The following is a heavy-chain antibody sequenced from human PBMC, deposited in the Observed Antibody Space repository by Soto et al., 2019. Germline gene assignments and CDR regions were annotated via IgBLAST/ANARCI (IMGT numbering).Heavy chain of an antibody. Sequence: EVQLLESGGGLVQPGGSLRLSCAASGFTFNNYAMTWVRQAPGKGLEWVSAISGGGDTTSYADYVKGRFTVSRDGSKNTLYLQMRSLRAEDAALYYCANGRGGSGSLTPRVDFWGQGTLVTVSS. CDR2: ISGGGDTT. CDR1: GFTFNNYA. J-gene: IGHJ4*02. D-gene: IGHD3-10*01. CDR3: ANGRGGSGSLTPRVDF. V-gene: IGHV3-23*01.